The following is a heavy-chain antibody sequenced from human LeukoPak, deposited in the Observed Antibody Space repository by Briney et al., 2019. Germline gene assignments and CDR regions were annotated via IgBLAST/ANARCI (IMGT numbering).Heavy chain of an antibody. CDR3: AREVYSSGWYGYYFDY. J-gene: IGHJ4*02. D-gene: IGHD6-19*01. CDR2: IWYDGSNK. Sequence: GGSLRLSCAASGFTFSRYGMHWVRQAPGKGLEWVALIWYDGSNKYYADSVKGRFAISRDNSKNTLYLQMNSLRAEDTAVYYCAREVYSSGWYGYYFDYWGQGTLVTVSS. V-gene: IGHV3-33*08. CDR1: GFTFSRYG.